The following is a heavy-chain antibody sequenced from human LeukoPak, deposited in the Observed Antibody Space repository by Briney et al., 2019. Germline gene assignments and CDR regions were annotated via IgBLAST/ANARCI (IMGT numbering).Heavy chain of an antibody. Sequence: GSVEVSCQASGYPFPHYYMHWVGRGPGKGLEWMGWINPNSGGTNYAQKFQGRVTMTRDTSISTAYMELSRLRSDDTAVYYCARDVAVALFDYWGQGTLVTVSS. V-gene: IGHV1-2*02. CDR2: INPNSGGT. J-gene: IGHJ4*02. CDR1: GYPFPHYY. D-gene: IGHD6-19*01. CDR3: ARDVAVALFDY.